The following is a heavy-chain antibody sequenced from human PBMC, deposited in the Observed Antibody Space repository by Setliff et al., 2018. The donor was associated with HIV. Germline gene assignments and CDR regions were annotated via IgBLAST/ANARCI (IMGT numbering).Heavy chain of an antibody. CDR2: IYYSGST. Sequence: PSETLSLTCTVSGGSISSYYWSWIRQPPGKGLEWIGYIYYSGSTNYNPSLKSRVTISVDTSKNQFSLKLSSVTAADTAVYYCASYDILTGYYGHYFDYWGQGTLVTVSS. V-gene: IGHV4-59*08. CDR3: ASYDILTGYYGHYFDY. D-gene: IGHD3-9*01. J-gene: IGHJ4*02. CDR1: GGSISSYY.